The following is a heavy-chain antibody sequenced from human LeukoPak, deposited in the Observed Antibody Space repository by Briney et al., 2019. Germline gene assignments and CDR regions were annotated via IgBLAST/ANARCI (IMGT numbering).Heavy chain of an antibody. CDR1: GGSFSGYY. CDR3: ARRGPYQLPPYYYYGMDV. CDR2: INHSGST. V-gene: IGHV4-34*01. D-gene: IGHD2-2*01. Sequence: SETLSLTCAVYGGSFSGYYWSWIRQPPGKGLEWIGEINHSGSTNYNPSLKSRVTISVDTSKNQLSLKLSSVTAADTAVYYCARRGPYQLPPYYYYGMDVWGQGTTVTVSS. J-gene: IGHJ6*02.